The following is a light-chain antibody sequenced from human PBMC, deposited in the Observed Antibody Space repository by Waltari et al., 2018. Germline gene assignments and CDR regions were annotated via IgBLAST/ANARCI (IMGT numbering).Light chain of an antibody. J-gene: IGKJ2*01. CDR3: QQYNNWPPYT. Sequence: EIVMTQSPATLSVSPGERATLSCRASQNVNSGLAWYQQIPGQAPRLLIYGASTRATGIPARFSGSGSGTEFTLTISSLQSEDFAVYYCQQYNNWPPYTFGQGTKLEI. V-gene: IGKV3-15*01. CDR1: QNVNSG. CDR2: GAS.